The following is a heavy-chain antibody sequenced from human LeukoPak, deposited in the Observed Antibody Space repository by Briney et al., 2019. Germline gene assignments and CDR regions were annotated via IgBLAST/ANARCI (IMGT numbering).Heavy chain of an antibody. Sequence: PSETLSLTCTVSGGSISSSSYYWGWIRQPPGKGLEWIGSIYYSGSTYYNPSLKSRVTISVDTSKNQFSLKLSSVTAADTAVYYCARHAPGGDFDYWGQGTLVTVSS. D-gene: IGHD3-10*01. J-gene: IGHJ4*02. V-gene: IGHV4-39*01. CDR3: ARHAPGGDFDY. CDR1: GGSISSSSYY. CDR2: IYYSGST.